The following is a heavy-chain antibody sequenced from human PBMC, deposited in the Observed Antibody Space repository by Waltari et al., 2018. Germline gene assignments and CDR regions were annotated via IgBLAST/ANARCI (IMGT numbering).Heavy chain of an antibody. CDR3: ARETAAGSRGLNWFDP. CDR2: IYPGDSDT. J-gene: IGHJ5*02. D-gene: IGHD6-13*01. CDR1: GYSFTSNW. Sequence: EVQLVQSGAEVKKPGESLKISCKGSGYSFTSNWIAWVRQMPGKGLEWMGSIYPGDSDTRHSPPVQGQVTISADKSISTAYLQWSSLKASDTAMYYCARETAAGSRGLNWFDPWGQGTLVTVSS. V-gene: IGHV5-51*01.